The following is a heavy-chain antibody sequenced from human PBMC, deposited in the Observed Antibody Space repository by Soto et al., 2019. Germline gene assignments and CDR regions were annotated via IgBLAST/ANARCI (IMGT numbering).Heavy chain of an antibody. V-gene: IGHV4-30-4*01. D-gene: IGHD1-7*01. CDR2: ISYSGST. Sequence: QVQLQESGPGLVKPSQTLSLTCTVSGGSISSGNYYWSWIRQPPGKGLEWIGFISYSGSTYYNASLKSRVTISVDTSKNQFSLNLSFVTAADTAVYYCATMGTPATGLYYFDYWGQGTLVTVS. CDR1: GGSISSGNYY. J-gene: IGHJ4*02. CDR3: ATMGTPATGLYYFDY.